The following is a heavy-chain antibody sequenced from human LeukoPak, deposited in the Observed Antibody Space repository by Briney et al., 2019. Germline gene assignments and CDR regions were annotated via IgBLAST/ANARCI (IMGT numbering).Heavy chain of an antibody. J-gene: IGHJ4*02. Sequence: PSETLSLTCTVSSGSVSSGSYYWSWIRQPPGKGLEWIGYIYYSGSTNYNPSLKSRVTISVDTSKNQFSLKLSSVTAADTAVYYCARHSGAVTTIFGVVSPPFDYWGQGTLVTVSS. D-gene: IGHD3-3*01. CDR2: IYYSGST. CDR1: SGSVSSGSYY. V-gene: IGHV4-61*01. CDR3: ARHSGAVTTIFGVVSPPFDY.